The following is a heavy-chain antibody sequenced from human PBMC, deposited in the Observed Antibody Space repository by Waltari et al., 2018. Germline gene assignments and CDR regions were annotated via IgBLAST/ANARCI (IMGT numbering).Heavy chain of an antibody. V-gene: IGHV3-53*01. Sequence: EVQLVESGGGLIQPGGSLRLSCAASGFTVSNNYVVWVRQAPGKGLEWVSTIYYNERTDCAYSVKGRFTISRYTAKNTLFLQMNSLRADYTAVYYCATRVVVPGVPGMADYWGQGTLVTVSS. CDR1: GFTVSNNY. J-gene: IGHJ4*02. CDR2: IYYNERT. D-gene: IGHD2-2*01. CDR3: ATRVVVPGVPGMADY.